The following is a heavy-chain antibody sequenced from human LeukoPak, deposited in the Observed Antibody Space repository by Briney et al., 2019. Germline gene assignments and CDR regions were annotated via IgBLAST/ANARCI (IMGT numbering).Heavy chain of an antibody. V-gene: IGHV3-23*01. J-gene: IGHJ4*02. D-gene: IGHD1-26*01. Sequence: PGGSLRLSCAASGFTFSSYAMSWVRQAPGKGLEWVAAISGSGGSTYYADSVKGRFTISRDNSKNTLYLQMNSLRAEDTAVYYCAKDPSGATEFDYWGQGTLVTVSS. CDR1: GFTFSSYA. CDR2: ISGSGGST. CDR3: AKDPSGATEFDY.